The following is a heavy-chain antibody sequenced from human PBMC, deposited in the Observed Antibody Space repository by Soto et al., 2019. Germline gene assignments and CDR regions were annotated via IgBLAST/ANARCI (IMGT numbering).Heavy chain of an antibody. CDR3: ASGIGTDY. D-gene: IGHD2-15*01. CDR1: GGSVSSGSYY. J-gene: IGHJ4*02. V-gene: IGHV4-61*01. CDR2: IYYSGST. Sequence: SETLSLTCTVSGGSVSSGSYYWSWIRQPPGKGLEWIGYIYYSGSTYYNPSLKSRVTISVDTSKNQFSLKLSSVTAADTAVYYCASGIGTDYWGQGTLVTVSS.